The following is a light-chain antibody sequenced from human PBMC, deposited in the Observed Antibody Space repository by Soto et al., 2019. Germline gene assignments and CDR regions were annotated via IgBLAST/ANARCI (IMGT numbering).Light chain of an antibody. CDR1: QSVSSSY. CDR3: PQDRTSLVI. Sequence: GNVFRSRGEPSPLSRKARQSVSSSYLAWYQQKPGQAPRLLIYGASSRATGIPDRFCCSGSGTDFTLTMSRHEPEAFAPYSWPQDRTSLVIFAGGTKVDIK. J-gene: IGKJ4*01. V-gene: IGKV3-20*01. CDR2: GAS.